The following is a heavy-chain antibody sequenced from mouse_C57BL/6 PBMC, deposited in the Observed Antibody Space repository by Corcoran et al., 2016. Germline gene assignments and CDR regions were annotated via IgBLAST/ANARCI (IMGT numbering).Heavy chain of an antibody. D-gene: IGHD1-1*01. CDR2: INTYSGVP. CDR1: GYTFTTYG. CDR3: AREGYYGSSPYYAMDY. J-gene: IGHJ4*01. Sequence: QIQLVQSGPELKKPGETVKISCKASGYTFTTYGMSWVKQAPGKGLKWMGWINTYSGVPTYADDFKGRFAFSLETSASTAYLQINNLKNEDTATYFCAREGYYGSSPYYAMDYWGQGTSVTVSS. V-gene: IGHV9-3*01.